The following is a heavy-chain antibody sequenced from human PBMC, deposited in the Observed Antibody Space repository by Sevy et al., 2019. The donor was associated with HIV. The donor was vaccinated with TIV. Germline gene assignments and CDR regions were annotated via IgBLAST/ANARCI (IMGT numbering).Heavy chain of an antibody. CDR2: INWNGGST. CDR3: AREWWKASSGYELYYFDY. J-gene: IGHJ4*02. Sequence: GGSLRLSCAASGFTFDDYGMRWVRQAPGKGLEWVSGINWNGGSTGYADSVKGRFTISRDNAKNSLYLQMNSLRAEDTALYYCAREWWKASSGYELYYFDYWGQGTLVTVSS. CDR1: GFTFDDYG. V-gene: IGHV3-20*04. D-gene: IGHD5-12*01.